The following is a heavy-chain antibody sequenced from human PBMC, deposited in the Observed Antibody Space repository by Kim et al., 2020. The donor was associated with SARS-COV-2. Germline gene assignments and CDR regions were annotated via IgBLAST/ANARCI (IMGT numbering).Heavy chain of an antibody. Sequence: GGSLRLSCAASGFTFDDYTMHWVRQAPGKGLEWVSLISWHGGSTYYADSVKGRFTISRDNSKNSLYLQMNSLRTEDTAFCYCAKDFLVNYYYGMDVWGQRTPVTVS. J-gene: IGHJ6*02. CDR1: GFTFDDYT. V-gene: IGHV3-43*01. CDR2: ISWHGGST. CDR3: AKDFLVNYYYGMDV. D-gene: IGHD2-21*01.